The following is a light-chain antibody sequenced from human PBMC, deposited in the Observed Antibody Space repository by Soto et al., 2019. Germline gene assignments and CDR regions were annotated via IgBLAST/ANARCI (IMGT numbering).Light chain of an antibody. V-gene: IGKV3-20*01. Sequence: EIVLTQSPGTLSLSRGERATLSCRASQNVANNYLAWFRQKPGQTPRLLIYGASSRAAGIPDRFSGSGSGTDFTLTISRLEPEDFAVFYCQQYGTSPWKFGQGTKV. J-gene: IGKJ1*01. CDR3: QQYGTSPWK. CDR1: QNVANNY. CDR2: GAS.